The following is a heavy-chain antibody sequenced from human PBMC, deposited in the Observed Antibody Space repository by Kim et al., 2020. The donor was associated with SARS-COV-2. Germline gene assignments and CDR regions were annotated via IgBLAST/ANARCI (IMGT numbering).Heavy chain of an antibody. D-gene: IGHD6-13*01. CDR2: INHSGST. J-gene: IGHJ2*01. V-gene: IGHV4-34*01. CDR1: GGSFSGYY. Sequence: SETLSLTCAVYGGSFSGYYWSWIRQPPGKGLEWIGEINHSGSTNYNPSLKSRVTISVDTSKNQFSLKLSSVTAADTAVYYCARGRRGTLGAAAGTLLAGWFYLWGRGTLLTVSS. CDR3: ARGRRGTLGAAAGTLLAGWFYL.